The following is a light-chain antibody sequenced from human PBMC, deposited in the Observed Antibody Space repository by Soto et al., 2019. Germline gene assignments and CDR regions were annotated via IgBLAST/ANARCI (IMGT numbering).Light chain of an antibody. J-gene: IGKJ4*01. CDR3: QQYGGSPLVT. CDR1: QSLSSGY. Sequence: ETVLTQSPGTLSLSPGERATLSCRASQSLSSGYLAWYQQRPGQAPRLLISGASSRAPGIPDRFSGTGSGTEFTLTISRREPEDCAVYYCQQYGGSPLVTFGGGTKVEIK. CDR2: GAS. V-gene: IGKV3-20*01.